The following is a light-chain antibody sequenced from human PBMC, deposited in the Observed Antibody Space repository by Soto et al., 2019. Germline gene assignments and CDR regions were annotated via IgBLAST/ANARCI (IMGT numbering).Light chain of an antibody. Sequence: DVQLTQSPSFLSASIGDRVTITCRASQDIRSYLSWYQQKPGKAPDLLIYAASTLRRGVPSRFSGSGSGTEFTLTISSLQPEDVATYYCQQLNGYPITFGPGTKVD. CDR3: QQLNGYPIT. CDR1: QDIRSY. J-gene: IGKJ3*01. CDR2: AAS. V-gene: IGKV1-9*01.